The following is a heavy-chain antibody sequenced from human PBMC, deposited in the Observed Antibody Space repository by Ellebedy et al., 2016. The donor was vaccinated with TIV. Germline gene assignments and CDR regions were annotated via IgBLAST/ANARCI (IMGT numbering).Heavy chain of an antibody. CDR1: GYSFTKYW. Sequence: GESLKISCRATGYSFTKYWIGWVRQLPGKGPEWMGIIYPGDSDTRSSPSFQGQVTISADKSIITAYLQWSGLKASDTAMYYCAIPAAGRSSDFDYWGQGTLVTVSS. D-gene: IGHD6-13*01. CDR3: AIPAAGRSSDFDY. V-gene: IGHV5-51*01. J-gene: IGHJ4*02. CDR2: IYPGDSDT.